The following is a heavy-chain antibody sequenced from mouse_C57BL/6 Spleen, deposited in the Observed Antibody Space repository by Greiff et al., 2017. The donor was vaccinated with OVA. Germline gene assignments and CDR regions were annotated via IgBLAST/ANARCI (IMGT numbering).Heavy chain of an antibody. D-gene: IGHD4-1*01. J-gene: IGHJ2*01. CDR2: ISYDGSN. V-gene: IGHV3-6*01. Sequence: EVQLVKSGPGLVKPSQSLSLTCSVTGYSITSGYYWNWIRQFPGNKLEWMGYISYDGSNNYNPSLKNRISITRDTSKNQFFLKLNSVTTEDTATYYCARGPLGYFDYWGQGTTLTVSS. CDR3: ARGPLGYFDY. CDR1: GYSITSGYY.